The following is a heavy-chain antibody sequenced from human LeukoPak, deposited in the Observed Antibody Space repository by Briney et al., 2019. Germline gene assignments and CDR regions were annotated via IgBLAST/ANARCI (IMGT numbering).Heavy chain of an antibody. CDR1: GDSISGHY. Sequence: SETLSLTCNVSGDSISGHYWNWIRQPAGKGLEWIGRMYTTGSTSYNPSLASRVTMSVDTSKNQFSLNLNSVTAADTALYYCARGRAYYDSSGFFNYWGQGILVTVSS. CDR3: ARGRAYYDSSGFFNY. V-gene: IGHV4-4*07. J-gene: IGHJ4*02. D-gene: IGHD3-22*01. CDR2: MYTTGST.